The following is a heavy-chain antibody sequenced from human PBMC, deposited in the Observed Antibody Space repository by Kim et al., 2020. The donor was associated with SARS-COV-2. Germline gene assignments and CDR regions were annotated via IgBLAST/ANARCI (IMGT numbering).Heavy chain of an antibody. V-gene: IGHV3-23*01. CDR3: AKDLGGYYGSGSPWFYYYYGMDV. CDR2: ISASDDGT. D-gene: IGHD3-10*01. Sequence: GGSLRLSCAASGFTFSTYAMSWVRQAPGKGLEWVSGISASDDGTYHAGSVKGRLTISRDNSNNTLYLQMNSLRAEDTAVYYCAKDLGGYYGSGSPWFYYYYGMDVWGQGTTVTVSS. J-gene: IGHJ6*02. CDR1: GFTFSTYA.